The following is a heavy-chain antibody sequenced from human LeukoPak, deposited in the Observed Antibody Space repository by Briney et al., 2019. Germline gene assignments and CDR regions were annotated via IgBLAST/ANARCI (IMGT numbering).Heavy chain of an antibody. CDR1: GYSFTSYW. CDR2: IYPGDSDT. CDR3: AMYSSGRDDAFDI. Sequence: GEPLMISCKGSGYSFTSYWIGWVRQMPGKGLEWMGIIYPGDSDTRYSPSFQGQVTISADKSISTAYLQWSSLKASDTAMYYCAMYSSGRDDAFDIWGQGTMVTVSS. V-gene: IGHV5-51*01. J-gene: IGHJ3*02. D-gene: IGHD6-19*01.